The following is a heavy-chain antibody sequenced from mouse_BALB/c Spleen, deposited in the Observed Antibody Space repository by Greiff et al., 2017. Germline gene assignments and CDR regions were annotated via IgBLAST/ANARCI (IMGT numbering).Heavy chain of an antibody. CDR3: TRSKYGNFLFAY. D-gene: IGHD2-10*02. J-gene: IGHJ3*01. V-gene: IGHV1-15*01. Sequence: VQLQQSGAELVRPGASVTLSCKASGYTFTDYEMHWVKQTPVHGLEWIGAIDPETGGTAYNQKFKGKATLTADKSSSTAYMELRSLTSEDSAVYYCTRSKYGNFLFAYWGQGTLVTVSA. CDR1: GYTFTDYE. CDR2: IDPETGGT.